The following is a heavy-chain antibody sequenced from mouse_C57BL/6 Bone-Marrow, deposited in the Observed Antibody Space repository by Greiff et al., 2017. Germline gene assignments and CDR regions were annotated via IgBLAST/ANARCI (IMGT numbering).Heavy chain of an antibody. CDR2: IDPENGDT. CDR1: GYNITDYY. D-gene: IGHD2-4*01. Sequence: EVKVEESGAELVRPGASVKLSCTASGYNITDYYMHWVKQRPEQGLEWIGWIDPENGDTDYAQKFQGKATITADTSSSTAYLLLSSLTSEDAAVYYCTTSDYPSYAMDYWGQGTSVTVSA. J-gene: IGHJ4*01. V-gene: IGHV14-4*01. CDR3: TTSDYPSYAMDY.